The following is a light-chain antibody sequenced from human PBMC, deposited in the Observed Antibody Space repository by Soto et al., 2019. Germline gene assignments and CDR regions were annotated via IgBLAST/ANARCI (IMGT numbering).Light chain of an antibody. CDR1: SSDVGGYNY. CDR3: SSYTSSTTPYV. CDR2: EVS. J-gene: IGLJ1*01. Sequence: QSVLTQPASVSGSPGQSITISCTATSSDVGGYNYVSWYQQHPGKAPKLMIYEVSNRASGVSNRFSGSKSGNTASLTISGLQAEDEADYYCSSYTSSTTPYVFGTGTKVTVL. V-gene: IGLV2-14*01.